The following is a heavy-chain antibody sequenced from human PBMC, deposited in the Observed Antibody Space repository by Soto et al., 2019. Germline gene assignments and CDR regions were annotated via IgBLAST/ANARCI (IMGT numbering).Heavy chain of an antibody. CDR2: IYYSGST. CDR1: GGSISSDY. D-gene: IGHD2-15*01. Sequence: SETLSLTCTVSGGSISSDYWSWIRQPPGKGLEWIGYIYYSGSTNYNPSLKSRVTISVDTSKNQFSLKLNFVTAADTAVYYCARDGSGGSQPFDYWGQGTLVTVSS. CDR3: ARDGSGGSQPFDY. V-gene: IGHV4-59*12. J-gene: IGHJ4*02.